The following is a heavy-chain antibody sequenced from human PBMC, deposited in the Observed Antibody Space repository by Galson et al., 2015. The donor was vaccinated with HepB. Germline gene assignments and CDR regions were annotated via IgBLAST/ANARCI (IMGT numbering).Heavy chain of an antibody. CDR2: ILYDGHND. Sequence: QAPGKELEWLAVILYDGHNDYYADSARGRFSISRDNSKNTLYLLMNSLRVEDTAVYYCARRAGASGGFAFDYWGQGTLVIVSS. CDR3: ARRAGASGGFAFDY. J-gene: IGHJ4*02. D-gene: IGHD3-10*01. V-gene: IGHV3-30*04.